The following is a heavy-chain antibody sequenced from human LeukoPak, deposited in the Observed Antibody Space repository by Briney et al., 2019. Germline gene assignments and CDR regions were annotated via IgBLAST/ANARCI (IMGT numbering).Heavy chain of an antibody. D-gene: IGHD2-2*01. CDR1: GASISTYY. V-gene: IGHV4-59*12. CDR3: ARPARGRSYARPGAFDI. Sequence: KTSETLSLTCTVSGASISTYYWNWIRQPPGKGLEWIGYIYDSGTTNYNPSLKSRVTISADTSKNQFSLKLSSVTAADTAVYYCARPARGRSYARPGAFDIWGQGTMVTVSS. J-gene: IGHJ3*02. CDR2: IYDSGTT.